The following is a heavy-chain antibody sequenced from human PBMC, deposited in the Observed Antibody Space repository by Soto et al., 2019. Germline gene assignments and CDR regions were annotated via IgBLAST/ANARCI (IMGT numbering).Heavy chain of an antibody. V-gene: IGHV1-58*01. Sequence: GASVKVPSKASGFTFTSSALQSLRHARGPRLEWIGWIVVGSGNTNYAQKFQERVTITRDMSTSTAYMELSSLRSEDTAVYYCAADNGGDFVTTVTTQFEYWGQGTLVTGTS. D-gene: IGHD4-17*01. CDR3: AADNGGDFVTTVTTQFEY. J-gene: IGHJ4*02. CDR2: IVVGSGNT. CDR1: GFTFTSSA.